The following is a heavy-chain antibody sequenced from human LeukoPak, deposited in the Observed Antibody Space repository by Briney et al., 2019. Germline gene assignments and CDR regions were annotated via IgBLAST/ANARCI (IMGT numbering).Heavy chain of an antibody. CDR1: GFTFSSYS. V-gene: IGHV3-21*01. CDR3: ARAQKNYYFDY. D-gene: IGHD2/OR15-2a*01. J-gene: IGHJ4*02. Sequence: GGSLRLSCAASGFTFSSYSMNWVRRAPGKGLEWVSSISSSSSYIYYADSVKGRFTISRDNAKNSLYLQMNSLRAEDTAVYYCARAQKNYYFDYWGQGTLVTVSS. CDR2: ISSSSSYI.